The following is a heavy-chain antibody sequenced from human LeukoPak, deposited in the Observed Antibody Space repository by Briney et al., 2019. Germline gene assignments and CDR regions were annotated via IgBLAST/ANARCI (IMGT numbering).Heavy chain of an antibody. CDR1: GGSITSYY. V-gene: IGHV4-4*07. Sequence: PSETLSLTCTVSGGSITSYYWSWIRQPAGKGLEWIGRIYTSGSTNYNPSLKSRVTMSGDTSKNQFSLKLSSVTAADTAVYYCGGDVVFGDGNWVDPWGQGTRVSVSS. D-gene: IGHD3-10*02. J-gene: IGHJ5*02. CDR3: GGDVVFGDGNWVDP. CDR2: IYTSGST.